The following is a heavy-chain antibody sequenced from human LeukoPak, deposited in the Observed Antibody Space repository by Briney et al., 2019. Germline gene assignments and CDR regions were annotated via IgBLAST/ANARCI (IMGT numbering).Heavy chain of an antibody. CDR3: TTGKIYCSTTSCSDDY. D-gene: IGHD2-2*01. Sequence: ASVKVSCKVSGYTLTELSMHWVRQAPGKGLEWMGGFHPEDGETIYAQNFRGRVTMTEETSTDTAHMELRSLRSEDTAVYYCTTGKIYCSTTSCSDDYWGQGVLVTVSS. J-gene: IGHJ4*02. CDR1: GYTLTELS. V-gene: IGHV1-24*01. CDR2: FHPEDGET.